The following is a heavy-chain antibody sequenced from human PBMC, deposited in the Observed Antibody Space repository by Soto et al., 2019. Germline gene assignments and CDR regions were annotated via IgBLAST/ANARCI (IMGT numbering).Heavy chain of an antibody. V-gene: IGHV4-39*01. D-gene: IGHD5-12*01. Sequence: SETLSRTCTVSGGSISSSSYYWGWIRQPPGKGLEWIGSIYYSGSTYYNPSLKSRATISVDTSKNQFSLKLSSVTAADTAVYYCARMYGGYARFDYWGQGTLVTVSS. CDR2: IYYSGST. J-gene: IGHJ4*02. CDR3: ARMYGGYARFDY. CDR1: GGSISSSSYY.